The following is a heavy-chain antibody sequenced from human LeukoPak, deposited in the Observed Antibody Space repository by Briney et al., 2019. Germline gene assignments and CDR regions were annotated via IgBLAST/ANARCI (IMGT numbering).Heavy chain of an antibody. J-gene: IGHJ4*02. CDR3: ARGAGGSGTYYIDF. Sequence: GASVKVSCKASGYRLGGYYMHWVRQAPGQGLEWMGRINPDSGVTSYAQKFQGRVTMTRDTSISTVYMDLRSVRSDDTAVYYCARGAGGSGTYYIDFWGQGTLVTVSS. D-gene: IGHD3-10*01. CDR2: INPDSGVT. V-gene: IGHV1-2*06. CDR1: GYRLGGYY.